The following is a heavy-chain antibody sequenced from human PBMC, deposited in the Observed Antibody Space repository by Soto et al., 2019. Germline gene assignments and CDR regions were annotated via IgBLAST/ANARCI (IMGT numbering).Heavy chain of an antibody. CDR2: ISYDGSNK. V-gene: IGHV3-30*18. CDR1: GFTFSSYG. CDR3: AKDAGIAARPYYYYGMDV. D-gene: IGHD6-6*01. J-gene: IGHJ6*02. Sequence: LRLSCAASGFTFSSYGMHWVRQAPGKGLEWVAVISYDGSNKYYADSVKGRFTISRDNSKNTLYLQMNSLRAEDTAVYYCAKDAGIAARPYYYYGMDVWGQGTTVTVSS.